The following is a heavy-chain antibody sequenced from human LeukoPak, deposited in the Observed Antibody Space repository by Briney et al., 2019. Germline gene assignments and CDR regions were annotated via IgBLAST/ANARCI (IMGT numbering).Heavy chain of an antibody. CDR2: INHSGFT. V-gene: IGHV4-34*01. CDR3: AASGWTPGLDY. Sequence: SETLSLTCAIYSGSFSGYYWNWIRQPPGKGLEWIGEINHSGFTNYNPSLISRVTMSVDTSKNQFSLNLTSVTAADTAVYYCAASGWTPGLDYWGQGTPVTVSS. D-gene: IGHD6-19*01. CDR1: SGSFSGYY. J-gene: IGHJ4*02.